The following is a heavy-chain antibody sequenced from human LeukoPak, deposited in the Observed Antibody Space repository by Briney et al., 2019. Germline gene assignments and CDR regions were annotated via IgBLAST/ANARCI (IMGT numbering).Heavy chain of an antibody. V-gene: IGHV3-53*01. D-gene: IGHD3-16*01. Sequence: GGSLRLSCAASGFTVSDNYMSWVRQAPGKGLEWVSVIYSGGSTYYADSVKGRFSISRDNSKNSLYLQMNSLRAEDTAVYYCARVGGVIGDAFDIWGQGTMVTVSS. CDR1: GFTVSDNY. CDR3: ARVGGVIGDAFDI. J-gene: IGHJ3*02. CDR2: IYSGGST.